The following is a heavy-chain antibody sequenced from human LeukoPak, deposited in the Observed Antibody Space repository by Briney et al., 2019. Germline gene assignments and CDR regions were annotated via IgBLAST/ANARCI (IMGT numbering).Heavy chain of an antibody. D-gene: IGHD4-23*01. CDR1: GGSISSGGYY. J-gene: IGHJ4*02. CDR3: ARVDDGGNSGIDY. Sequence: PSQTLSLTCTVSGGSISSGGYYWSWIRQHPGKGLEWIGYIYYSGSTYYNPSLKSRVTISVDTSKNQFSLKLSSVTAADTAVYYCARVDDGGNSGIDYWGQGTLVTVSS. CDR2: IYYSGST. V-gene: IGHV4-31*03.